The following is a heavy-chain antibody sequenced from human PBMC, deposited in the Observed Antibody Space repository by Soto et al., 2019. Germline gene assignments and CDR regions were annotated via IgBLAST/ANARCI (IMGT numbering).Heavy chain of an antibody. J-gene: IGHJ6*02. Sequence: ASVKVSCKASGGTFSSYAISWLRHAPGQGLEWMGGIIPIFGTANYAQKFQGRVTITADESTSTAYMELSSLRSEDTAVYYCARSFPSYYYYGMDVWGQGTTVTVSS. D-gene: IGHD3-16*02. V-gene: IGHV1-69*13. CDR1: GGTFSSYA. CDR3: ARSFPSYYYYGMDV. CDR2: IIPIFGTA.